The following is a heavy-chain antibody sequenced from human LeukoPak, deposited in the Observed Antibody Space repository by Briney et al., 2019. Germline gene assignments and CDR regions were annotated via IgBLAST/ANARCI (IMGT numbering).Heavy chain of an antibody. D-gene: IGHD2-2*01. CDR1: GGSISSSSYY. J-gene: IGHJ6*02. CDR3: ARALYCSSTSCYSKFSYYYYYGMDV. Sequence: SETLSLTCTVSGGSISSSSYYWGWIRQPPGKGLEWIGSIYYSGSTYYNPSLKSRVTISVDASKNQFSLKLSSVTAADTAVYYCARALYCSSTSCYSKFSYYYYYGMDVWGQGTTVTVSS. CDR2: IYYSGST. V-gene: IGHV4-39*07.